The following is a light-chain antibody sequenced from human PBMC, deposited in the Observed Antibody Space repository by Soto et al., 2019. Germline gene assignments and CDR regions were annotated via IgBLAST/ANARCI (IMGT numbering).Light chain of an antibody. Sequence: DIQITQSPSSVPASVGDRVTITCRASQGIRTWLAWYQQKPGEAPKLLIFAASSLRSGVPSRFSGSGSGTDFTLTISNLQPEDFATYYCQQTDSFPLSFGGGTKVDI. CDR1: QGIRTW. V-gene: IGKV1D-12*01. J-gene: IGKJ4*01. CDR2: AAS. CDR3: QQTDSFPLS.